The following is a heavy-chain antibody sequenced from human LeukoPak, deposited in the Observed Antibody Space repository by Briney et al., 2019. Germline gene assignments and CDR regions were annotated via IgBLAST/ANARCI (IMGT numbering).Heavy chain of an antibody. D-gene: IGHD5-18*01. CDR3: ARDLVQLWSKDY. V-gene: IGHV3-74*01. CDR2: INSDGSST. Sequence: GGSLRLSCAASGFTFSTYWMRWVRQAPGKGPVWVSRINSDGSSTTYADSVKGRFTISRDNAKSTLYLQMNSLRAEDTAVYYCARDLVQLWSKDYWGQGTLVTVSS. J-gene: IGHJ4*02. CDR1: GFTFSTYW.